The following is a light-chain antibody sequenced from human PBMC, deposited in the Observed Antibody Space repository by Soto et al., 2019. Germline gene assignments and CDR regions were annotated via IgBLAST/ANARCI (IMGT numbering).Light chain of an antibody. Sequence: DIQVTQSPSTLSASVGDRVTTSCRASQSISSWLAWYQQKPGKAPKLLIYDASSLESGVPSRFSGTGSGTEFTLTISSLQPDDFATYYCQQYNSYLFGPGTKVDIK. J-gene: IGKJ3*01. V-gene: IGKV1-5*01. CDR2: DAS. CDR1: QSISSW. CDR3: QQYNSYL.